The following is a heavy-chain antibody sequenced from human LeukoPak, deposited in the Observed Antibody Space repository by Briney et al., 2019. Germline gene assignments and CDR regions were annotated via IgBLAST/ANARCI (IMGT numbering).Heavy chain of an antibody. CDR1: GDSISNYY. CDR2: IYYSGST. D-gene: IGHD3-10*01. CDR3: ARDLGFGELSGLDY. J-gene: IGHJ4*02. V-gene: IGHV4-59*12. Sequence: SETLSLTCTVSGDSISNYYWSWIRQPPGKGLEWIGYIYYSGSTNYNPSLKSRVTISVDTSKNQFSLKLSSVTAADTAVYYCARDLGFGELSGLDYWGQGTLVTVSS.